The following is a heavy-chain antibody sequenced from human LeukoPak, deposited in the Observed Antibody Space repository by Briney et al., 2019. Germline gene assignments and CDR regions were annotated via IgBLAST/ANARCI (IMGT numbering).Heavy chain of an antibody. CDR2: IIPILGIA. D-gene: IGHD2-2*01. CDR3: ARDSCSSTSCEPYYYYGMDV. Sequence: ASVKVSCKASGGTFSSYAISWVRQAPGQGREWMGRIIPILGIANYAQKFQGRVTITADKSTSTAYMELSSLRSEDTAVYYCARDSCSSTSCEPYYYYGMDVWGQGTTVTVSS. CDR1: GGTFSSYA. V-gene: IGHV1-69*04. J-gene: IGHJ6*02.